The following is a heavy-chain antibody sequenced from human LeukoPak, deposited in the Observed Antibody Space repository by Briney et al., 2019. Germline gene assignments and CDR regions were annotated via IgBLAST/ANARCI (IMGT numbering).Heavy chain of an antibody. CDR1: GFTFRRYA. J-gene: IGHJ4*02. Sequence: GGSLRLSCAASGFTFRRYALHWVRQAPGKGLEWVSMISFDGSTKDYADSVKGRFTISRDNSNNTLDLQLNSLRAEDTALYYCTRGVVNAYAAFDYRGQGTLVIVSS. D-gene: IGHD3-16*01. CDR3: TRGVVNAYAAFDY. V-gene: IGHV3-30-3*01. CDR2: ISFDGSTK.